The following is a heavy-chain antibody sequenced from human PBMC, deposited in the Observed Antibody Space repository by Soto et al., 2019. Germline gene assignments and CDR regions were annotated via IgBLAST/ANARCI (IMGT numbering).Heavy chain of an antibody. CDR3: AKERSHSGHYVGFFEY. J-gene: IGHJ4*02. Sequence: VGSLRLSCASSGFTFSSYAMSCVRHSPGKGLEWVSAISGSGGSTYYADSVKGRFTISRDNSKNTLYLQMNSLRAEDTAVYYCAKERSHSGHYVGFFEYWGQGTLVTVSS. CDR2: ISGSGGST. CDR1: GFTFSSYA. D-gene: IGHD4-17*01. V-gene: IGHV3-23*01.